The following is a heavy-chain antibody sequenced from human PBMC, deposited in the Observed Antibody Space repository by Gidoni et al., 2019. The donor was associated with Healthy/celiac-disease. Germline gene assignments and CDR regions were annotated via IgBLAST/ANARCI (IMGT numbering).Heavy chain of an antibody. CDR1: GFTFSSYA. V-gene: IGHV3-23*01. J-gene: IGHJ4*02. Sequence: EVQRWESGDGLVQPGGPLRRSGAASGFTFSSYAMSWVRQAPGKGLELFSAIGGSGGSTYYADSVKGRFTISRDNSKNTLYLQMNSLRAEDTAVYYCAKLGGDHDYWGQGTLVTVSS. D-gene: IGHD4-17*01. CDR2: IGGSGGST. CDR3: AKLGGDHDY.